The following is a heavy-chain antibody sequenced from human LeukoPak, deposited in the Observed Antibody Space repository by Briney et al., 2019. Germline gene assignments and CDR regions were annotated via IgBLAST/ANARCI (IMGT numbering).Heavy chain of an antibody. CDR2: IISIFGTA. CDR1: GGTFSSYA. Sequence: SVKVSCKASGGTFSSYAISWVRQAPGQGLEWMGGIISIFGTANYAQEFQGRVTITADESTSTAYMELSSLRSEDTAVYYCATSSWRVRNIGMDVWGQGTTVTVSS. J-gene: IGHJ6*02. CDR3: ATSSWRVRNIGMDV. D-gene: IGHD1-14*01. V-gene: IGHV1-69*13.